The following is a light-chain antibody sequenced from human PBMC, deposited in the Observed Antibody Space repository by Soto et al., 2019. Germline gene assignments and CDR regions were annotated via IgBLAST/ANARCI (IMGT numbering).Light chain of an antibody. V-gene: IGKV3D-15*01. Sequence: EIVMTQSPATLSVSPGERATLSCRASQSVSDNLAWYQQKPGQAPRLLIYGASTRATGIPARFSGSGSGTEFSLTISSLQYEDFAVYYCQQYNDWPLTFGGGTKVDIK. CDR3: QQYNDWPLT. J-gene: IGKJ4*01. CDR2: GAS. CDR1: QSVSDN.